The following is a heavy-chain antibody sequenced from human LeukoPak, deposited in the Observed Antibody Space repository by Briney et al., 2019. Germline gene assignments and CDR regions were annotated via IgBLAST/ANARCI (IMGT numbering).Heavy chain of an antibody. D-gene: IGHD3-10*01. Sequence: GGSLRLSCAASGFTFSSYEMNWVRQAPGKGLEWVSYISSSGSTTHYADSVKGRFTISRDNAKNSLYLQMNSLRAEDTAVYYCAREGGLNYYGSGSYPVWFDPWGQGTLVTVSS. V-gene: IGHV3-48*03. CDR3: AREGGLNYYGSGSYPVWFDP. CDR1: GFTFSSYE. J-gene: IGHJ5*02. CDR2: ISSSGSTT.